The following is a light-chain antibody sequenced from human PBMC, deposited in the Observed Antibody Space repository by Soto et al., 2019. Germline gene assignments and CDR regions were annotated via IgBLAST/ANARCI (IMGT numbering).Light chain of an antibody. CDR3: QQLDISPRT. V-gene: IGKV1-9*01. Sequence: IRVTQSPSSLSASVGDRVTITCRASQGISNYLAWYQQKPGKAPNLLIYAASTLQSGVPPRFSGSASGTDFPLPISSRQPEVLPIYSCQQLDISPRTLGQGTKLEIK. J-gene: IGKJ2*01. CDR1: QGISNY. CDR2: AAS.